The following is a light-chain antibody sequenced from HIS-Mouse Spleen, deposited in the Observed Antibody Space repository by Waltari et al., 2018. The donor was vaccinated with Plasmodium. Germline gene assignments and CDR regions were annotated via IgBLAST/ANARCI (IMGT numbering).Light chain of an antibody. Sequence: QSALTQPRSVSGSPGQSVTIPCPGTRRAVGGYNYVPWYQQPPGKAPKLMIYDVSNRPSGVPDRFSGSKSGNTASLTISGLQAEDEADYYCCSYAGSYTLVFGGGTKLTVL. CDR3: CSYAGSYTLV. V-gene: IGLV2-11*01. J-gene: IGLJ2*01. CDR1: RRAVGGYNY. CDR2: DVS.